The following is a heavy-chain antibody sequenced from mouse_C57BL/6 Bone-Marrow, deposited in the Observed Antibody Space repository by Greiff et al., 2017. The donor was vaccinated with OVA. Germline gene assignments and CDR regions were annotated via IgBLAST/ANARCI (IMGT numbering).Heavy chain of an antibody. Sequence: VQLQQSGPELVKPGASVKISCTASGYTFTDYYMNWVQQSHGKSLEWIGDINPNNGGTSYNQQFKGKATLTVDKSSSTAYMELRRLTSEDSAVYYCAREGVFAYWGQGTLVTVSA. CDR3: AREGVFAY. J-gene: IGHJ3*01. V-gene: IGHV1-26*01. CDR1: GYTFTDYY. CDR2: INPNNGGT.